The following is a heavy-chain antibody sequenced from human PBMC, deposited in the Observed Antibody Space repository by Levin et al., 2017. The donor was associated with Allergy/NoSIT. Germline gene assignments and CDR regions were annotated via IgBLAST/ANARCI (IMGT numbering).Heavy chain of an antibody. D-gene: IGHD4-23*01. CDR2: SSGYNGNT. CDR1: GHSVTTYS. V-gene: IGHV1-18*04. Sequence: PRASVKVSCKASGHSVTTYSITWVRQAPGQGLEWMGWSSGYNGNTNNAQKFQGRVTVTTDRSTSTGYMELRSLRSDDTAVYYCASSDYGGMFYFDYWGQGSLVTVSS. J-gene: IGHJ4*02. CDR3: ASSDYGGMFYFDY.